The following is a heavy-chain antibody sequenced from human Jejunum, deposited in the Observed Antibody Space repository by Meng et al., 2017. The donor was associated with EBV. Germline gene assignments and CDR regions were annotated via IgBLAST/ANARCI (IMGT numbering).Heavy chain of an antibody. CDR1: CFTFSTYT. CDR3: ARIGKEWVFRVFFDY. Sequence: RGASGGGVGQRRASLVHSLSTSCFTFSTYTLHWVGQAPAKGLEWVALISYDGNSKLYADSVKGRFTISRDNSKNTVYLQMNSLRVEDTAVYYCARIGKEWVFRVFFDYWGQGPLVTVSS. J-gene: IGHJ4*02. CDR2: ISYDGNSK. V-gene: IGHV3-30-3*01. D-gene: IGHD3-10*02.